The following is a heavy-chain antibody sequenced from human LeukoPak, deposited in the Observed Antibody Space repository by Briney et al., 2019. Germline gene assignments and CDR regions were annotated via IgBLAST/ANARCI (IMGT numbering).Heavy chain of an antibody. V-gene: IGHV1-46*01. CDR1: GYTFTSYY. D-gene: IGHD6-25*01. CDR2: IHPTVGDT. CDR3: ARYGFSSVWQGGWHAFDI. J-gene: IGHJ3*02. Sequence: ASVKVSCKASGYTFTSYYLHWVRQAPGQGLEWMGIIHPTVGDTTYAQKFQGRVTMTRDMSTGTVYMDPSSLRSEDTAVYYCARYGFSSVWQGGWHAFDIWGQGTTVTVSS.